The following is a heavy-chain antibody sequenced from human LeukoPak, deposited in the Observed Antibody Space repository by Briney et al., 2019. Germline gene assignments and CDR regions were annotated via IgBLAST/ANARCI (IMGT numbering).Heavy chain of an antibody. J-gene: IGHJ4*02. Sequence: GASVKVSCKASGYTFTGYYMHWVRQAPGQGLEWMGWINTNIGKPKYAQGFTGRFAFSLDTSVTTAYLQISNLKAEDTAKYYCVRGSNDPRYWGQGTQVTVSS. V-gene: IGHV7-4-1*02. CDR2: INTNIGKP. D-gene: IGHD2-8*01. CDR3: VRGSNDPRY. CDR1: GYTFTGYY.